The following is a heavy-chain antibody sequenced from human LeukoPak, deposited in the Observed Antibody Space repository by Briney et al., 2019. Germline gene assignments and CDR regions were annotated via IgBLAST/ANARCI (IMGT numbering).Heavy chain of an antibody. D-gene: IGHD6-13*01. CDR3: ASPLVRGAFDI. CDR1: GYTFTSYG. V-gene: IGHV1-18*01. J-gene: IGHJ3*02. CDR2: ISAYNGNT. Sequence: ASVKVSCKASGYTFTSYGISWVRQAPGQGHEWMGWISAYNGNTNYAQRLQGRVTMTTDTSTSTAYMELRSLRSDDTAVYYCASPLVRGAFDIWGQGTMVTVSS.